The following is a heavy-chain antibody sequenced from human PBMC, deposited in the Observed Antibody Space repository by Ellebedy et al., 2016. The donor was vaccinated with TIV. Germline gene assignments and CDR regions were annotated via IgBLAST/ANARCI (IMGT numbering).Heavy chain of an antibody. CDR3: VSSVSVDAFDL. D-gene: IGHD3-10*01. V-gene: IGHV4-59*01. CDR2: LYYTGST. J-gene: IGHJ3*01. CDR1: GGSLSDNY. Sequence: SETLSLTCAVSGGSLSDNYWTWIRQPPGKGLEWIGYLYYTGSTNYNPSLKSRVTISVNTPRKQFSLKLNSVTAADTAVYYCVSSVSVDAFDLWGQGTMVTVSS.